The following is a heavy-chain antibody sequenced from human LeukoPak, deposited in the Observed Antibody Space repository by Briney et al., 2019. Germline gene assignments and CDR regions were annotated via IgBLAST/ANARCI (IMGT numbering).Heavy chain of an antibody. CDR1: GGSISSYY. D-gene: IGHD6-19*01. V-gene: IGHV4-59*01. J-gene: IGHJ3*01. Sequence: SETLSLTCTVSGGSISSYYWSWIRQPPGKGLEWIGYIYYSGSTNYNPSLKSRVTISVDTSKNQFSLKLSSVTAADTAVYYCARLNSSGWYTGSWGQGTMVTVSS. CDR2: IYYSGST. CDR3: ARLNSSGWYTGS.